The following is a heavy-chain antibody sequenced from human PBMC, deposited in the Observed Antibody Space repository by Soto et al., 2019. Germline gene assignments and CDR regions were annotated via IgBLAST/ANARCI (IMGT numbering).Heavy chain of an antibody. CDR3: TVWGSGNDFGAA. D-gene: IGHD3-10*01. J-gene: IGHJ4*02. CDR2: SKNKADSYTT. CDR1: GFTFSDHY. Sequence: EVQLVESGGGLVQPGGSLRLSCAASGFTFSDHYIDWVRQAPGKGLGWVGRSKNKADSYTTEYAASVKGRFTISRDGSKNSLFLQMNSLKTEDPAVYYCTVWGSGNDFGAAWGQGILVTVSS. V-gene: IGHV3-72*01.